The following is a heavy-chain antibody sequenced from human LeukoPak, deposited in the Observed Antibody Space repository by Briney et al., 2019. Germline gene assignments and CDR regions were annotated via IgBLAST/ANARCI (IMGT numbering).Heavy chain of an antibody. CDR3: AKIRRGGYSSGWPEGVVAFDI. CDR2: ISSSSSYI. Sequence: PGGSLRLSCAASGFTFSSYSMNWVRQAPGKGLEWVSSISSSSSYIYYADSVKGRFTISRDNAKNSLYLQMNSLRAEDTAVYYCAKIRRGGYSSGWPEGVVAFDIWGQGTMVTVSS. V-gene: IGHV3-21*01. J-gene: IGHJ3*02. CDR1: GFTFSSYS. D-gene: IGHD6-19*01.